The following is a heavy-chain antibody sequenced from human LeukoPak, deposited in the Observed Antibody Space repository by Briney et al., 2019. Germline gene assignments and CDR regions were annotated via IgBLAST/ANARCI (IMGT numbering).Heavy chain of an antibody. Sequence: ASVKVSCKASGYTFTGYYMHWVRQAPGQGLEWMGRINPNSGGTNYAQKVQGRVTMTRDTSISTAYMELSRLRSDDTAVYYCAREEFDYDYVWGSYRYTGEVYWGQGTLVTVSS. CDR2: INPNSGGT. D-gene: IGHD3-16*02. J-gene: IGHJ4*02. V-gene: IGHV1-2*06. CDR1: GYTFTGYY. CDR3: AREEFDYDYVWGSYRYTGEVY.